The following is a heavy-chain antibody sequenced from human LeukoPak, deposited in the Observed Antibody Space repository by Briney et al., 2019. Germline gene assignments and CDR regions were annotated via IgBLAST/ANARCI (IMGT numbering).Heavy chain of an antibody. Sequence: GGSLRLSCAASGFTFSSYGMHWVRQAPGKGLEWVAVISYDGSNKYYADSVKGRFTISRDNSKNTLYLQMNSLRAEDTAVYYCAKGRRLIDPWGQGTLVTVSS. CDR1: GFTFSSYG. J-gene: IGHJ5*02. V-gene: IGHV3-30*18. D-gene: IGHD2-21*01. CDR2: ISYDGSNK. CDR3: AKGRRLIDP.